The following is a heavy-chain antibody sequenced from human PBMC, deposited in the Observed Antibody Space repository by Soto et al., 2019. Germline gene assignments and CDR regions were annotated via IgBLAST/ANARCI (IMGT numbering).Heavy chain of an antibody. CDR2: ITPDGSGT. CDR3: ARGSEDSYPGSRIFDF. D-gene: IGHD3-10*01. CDR1: GFTFTTYW. Sequence: EVQLVVSGGGLVQPGGSLRLSCAASGFTFTTYWMHWVRQGPGKGPVWVSRITPDGSGTNYADSVKGRFTISRDNSKNILYLQMNSLRAEDSAIYYCARGSEDSYPGSRIFDFWGRGTLVSVSS. V-gene: IGHV3-74*01. J-gene: IGHJ4*02.